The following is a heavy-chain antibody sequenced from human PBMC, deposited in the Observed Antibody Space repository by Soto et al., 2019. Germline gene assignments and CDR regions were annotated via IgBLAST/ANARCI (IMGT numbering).Heavy chain of an antibody. Sequence: PSETLSLTCPVSGGSIRSFYWSWIRQPPGKGLEWIGYNYNSGSTNYNPSLKSRVTISVDTSKNQFSLKLTSVTAADTAVYCCARLSSSSGLLWFDPWGQGTLVTVSA. D-gene: IGHD6-6*01. J-gene: IGHJ5*02. CDR2: NYNSGST. CDR1: GGSIRSFY. CDR3: ARLSSSSGLLWFDP. V-gene: IGHV4-59*01.